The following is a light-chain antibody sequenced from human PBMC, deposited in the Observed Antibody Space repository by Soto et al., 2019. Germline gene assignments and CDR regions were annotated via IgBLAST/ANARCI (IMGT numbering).Light chain of an antibody. CDR2: DAS. Sequence: DIQMTQSPSSVSASVGDRVTITCRASQSISSYLNWYQQKPGKAPKLLIYDASTLESGVPSRFSGTGSGTEFTFSITSLQPEDFGTYYCQQCYMGWTFGQGTKVDIK. CDR3: QQCYMGWT. J-gene: IGKJ1*01. V-gene: IGKV1-39*01. CDR1: QSISSY.